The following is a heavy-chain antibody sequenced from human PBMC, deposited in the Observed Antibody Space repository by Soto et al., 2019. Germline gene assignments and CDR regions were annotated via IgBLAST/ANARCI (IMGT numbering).Heavy chain of an antibody. CDR3: ATLGGYYQYLEP. J-gene: IGHJ5*02. D-gene: IGHD3-22*01. CDR2: IYYGGTT. CDR1: AGSLSPNY. Sequence: SETLSLTCTVYAGSLSPNYCIWLRQPPGKGLEWIGYIYYGGTTTNNPSLNSRVAISIDTSKNQFSLTLSSVTAADTAVYYCATLGGYYQYLEPWGQGLLVTVS. V-gene: IGHV4-59*08.